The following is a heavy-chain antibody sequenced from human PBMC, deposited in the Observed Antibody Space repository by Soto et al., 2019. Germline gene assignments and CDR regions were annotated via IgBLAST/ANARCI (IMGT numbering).Heavy chain of an antibody. CDR1: GFTLSSYA. D-gene: IGHD6-19*01. Sequence: GGSLRLSCSASGFTLSSYAIRWVRQAPGKGLEFVSAISSNGDNTYYANSVKGRFTISRDSSKNTLYLQMGSLRAEDMAVYYCARARYSSAWMPFEYWGQGIVVTVSS. CDR2: ISSNGDNT. J-gene: IGHJ4*02. V-gene: IGHV3-64*01. CDR3: ARARYSSAWMPFEY.